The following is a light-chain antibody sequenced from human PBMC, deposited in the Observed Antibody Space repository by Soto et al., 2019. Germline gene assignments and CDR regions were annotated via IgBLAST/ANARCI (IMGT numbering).Light chain of an antibody. CDR3: QQRHNSIT. V-gene: IGKV3-11*01. CDR2: DAS. CDR1: QSVGSY. Sequence: ITFTQSPATPSLSPGERATLSCRASQSVGSYLAWYQQKPGQPPRLIIYDASNRATGIPARFSGSGSGTDFTLTISSLEPEDFAVYYCQQRHNSITFGQGTRLEIK. J-gene: IGKJ5*01.